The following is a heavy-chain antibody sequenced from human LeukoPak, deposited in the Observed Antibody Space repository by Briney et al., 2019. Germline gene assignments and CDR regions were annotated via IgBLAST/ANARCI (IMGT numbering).Heavy chain of an antibody. J-gene: IGHJ4*02. CDR1: GGSISSGGYY. Sequence: PSETLSLTCTVSGGSISSGGYYWSWIRQHPGKGLEWIGYIYYSGSTYYHPSLKSRVTISVDTSKNQFSLKLSSVTAADTAVYYCAREISDRYFDYWGQGTLVTVSS. CDR2: IYYSGST. V-gene: IGHV4-31*03. CDR3: AREISDRYFDY. D-gene: IGHD2-21*02.